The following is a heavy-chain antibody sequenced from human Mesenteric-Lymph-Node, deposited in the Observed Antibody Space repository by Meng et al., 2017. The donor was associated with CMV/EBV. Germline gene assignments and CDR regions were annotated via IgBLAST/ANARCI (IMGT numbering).Heavy chain of an antibody. CDR2: VYNSGST. V-gene: IGHV4-61*08. Sequence: SETLSLPCTVSGGSVSSGGYYWSWIRQPPGKGLEWIGYVYNSGSTKYKPSLKSRVTFSLDTSKNQFSLNLRSLTAADTAVYYCARDSVTIFGFGFDPWGQGTLVTVSS. D-gene: IGHD3-3*01. CDR1: GGSVSSGGYY. J-gene: IGHJ5*02. CDR3: ARDSVTIFGFGFDP.